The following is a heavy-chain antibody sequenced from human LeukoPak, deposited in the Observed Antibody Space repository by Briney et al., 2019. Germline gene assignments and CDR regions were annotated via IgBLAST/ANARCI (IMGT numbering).Heavy chain of an antibody. Sequence: GASVKVSCKASGYTFTGYCMHWVRQAPGQGLEWMGWINPNSGGTNYAQKFQGRVTMTRDTSISTAYMELSRLRSDDTAVYYCARASDLYDYVWGSYRYYFDYWGQGTLVTVSS. CDR1: GYTFTGYC. CDR2: INPNSGGT. CDR3: ARASDLYDYVWGSYRYYFDY. V-gene: IGHV1-2*02. J-gene: IGHJ4*02. D-gene: IGHD3-16*02.